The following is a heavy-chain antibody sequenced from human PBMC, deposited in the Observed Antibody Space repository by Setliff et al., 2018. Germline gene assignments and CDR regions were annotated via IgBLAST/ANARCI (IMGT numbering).Heavy chain of an antibody. V-gene: IGHV3-30*02. CDR2: VRFDGSYK. J-gene: IGHJ4*02. D-gene: IGHD2-8*01. CDR3: AKVKKPLIRGSGFDY. Sequence: GESLKISCAASGFVFGTYGMHWVRQAPGKGLDWVASVRFDGSYKVYADSVKCRFTISRDNSENTLFLQMTSLRPEDTGIYYCAKVKKPLIRGSGFDYWGRGTLVTVS. CDR1: GFVFGTYG.